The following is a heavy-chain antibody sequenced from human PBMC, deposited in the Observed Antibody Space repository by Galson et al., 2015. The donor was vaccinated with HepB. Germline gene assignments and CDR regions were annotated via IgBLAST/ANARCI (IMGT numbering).Heavy chain of an antibody. D-gene: IGHD5-24*01. Sequence: SVKVSCKASGGTFSSYTISWVRQAPGQGLEWMGRIIPILGIANYAQKFQGRVTITADKSTSTAYMELSSLRSEDTAVYYCARGVRDGYNLDFDCWGQGTLVTVSS. CDR3: ARGVRDGYNLDFDC. CDR1: GGTFSSYT. CDR2: IIPILGIA. J-gene: IGHJ4*02. V-gene: IGHV1-69*02.